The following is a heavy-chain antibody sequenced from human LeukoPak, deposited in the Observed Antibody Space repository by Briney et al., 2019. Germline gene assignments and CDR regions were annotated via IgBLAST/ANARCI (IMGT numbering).Heavy chain of an antibody. CDR2: ISAFNGNT. Sequence: ASVKVSCKASGYTFTSYGISWVRQAPGQGLEWMGWISAFNGNTNLEQKVQGRVTLTTDTSTSTAYMDLRSLRSDDTAVYYCARGSYDSSGYYSIWGQGTLVTVSS. CDR3: ARGSYDSSGYYSI. CDR1: GYTFTSYG. D-gene: IGHD3-22*01. V-gene: IGHV1-18*01. J-gene: IGHJ4*02.